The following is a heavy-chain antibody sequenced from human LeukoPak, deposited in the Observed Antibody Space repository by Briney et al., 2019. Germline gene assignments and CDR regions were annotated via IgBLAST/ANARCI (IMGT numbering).Heavy chain of an antibody. CDR3: ASTRITMVRGVSFDY. V-gene: IGHV4-59*08. CDR2: IYYSGST. J-gene: IGHJ4*02. D-gene: IGHD3-10*01. CDR1: GGSISSYY. Sequence: PSETLSLTCTVSGGSISSYYWSWIRQPPGKGLEWIGYIYYSGSTNYNPSLKSRVTISVDTSKNQFSLKLSSVTAADTAVYYRASTRITMVRGVSFDYWGQGTLVTVSS.